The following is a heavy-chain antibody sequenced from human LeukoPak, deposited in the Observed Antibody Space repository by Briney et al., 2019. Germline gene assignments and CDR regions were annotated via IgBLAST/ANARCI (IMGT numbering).Heavy chain of an antibody. Sequence: GGSLRLSCATSGFTFSSFAMTWVRQAPGKGLEWVSAISGSGGSTYYADSVEGRFTISRDNSKNTLYLQMSSLRAEDTAVYYCAKRTSGFCSSTSCYGHDFWGQGTLVTVSS. CDR3: AKRTSGFCSSTSCYGHDF. J-gene: IGHJ4*02. D-gene: IGHD2-2*03. CDR1: GFTFSSFA. V-gene: IGHV3-23*01. CDR2: ISGSGGST.